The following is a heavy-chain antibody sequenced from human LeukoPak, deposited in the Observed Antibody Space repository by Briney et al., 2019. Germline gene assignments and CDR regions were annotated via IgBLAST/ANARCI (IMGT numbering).Heavy chain of an antibody. V-gene: IGHV4-39*02. J-gene: IGHJ4*02. CDR1: GGSISGYY. Sequence: SETLSLTCTVSGGSISGYYWGWIRQPPGKGLEWIGSIYYSGTPYYNPSLETRLTISVDASKSHFSLKLSSVTAADTAVYYCARRGVAAAATNFDYWGQGALVTVSS. D-gene: IGHD3-10*01. CDR2: IYYSGTP. CDR3: ARRGVAAAATNFDY.